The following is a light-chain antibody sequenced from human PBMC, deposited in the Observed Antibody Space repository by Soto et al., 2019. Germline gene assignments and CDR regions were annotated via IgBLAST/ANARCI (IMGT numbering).Light chain of an antibody. V-gene: IGKV3-15*01. Sequence: EIVMTQSPATLSVSPGERATLSCRASQSVSSNLAWYQNKPGQAPRILVYGASTRASGIPDRFSGSGSGTDFTLTISRLETEDFAVYYCQQYDNSTWTFGQGTKVDIK. CDR3: QQYDNSTWT. CDR1: QSVSSN. CDR2: GAS. J-gene: IGKJ1*01.